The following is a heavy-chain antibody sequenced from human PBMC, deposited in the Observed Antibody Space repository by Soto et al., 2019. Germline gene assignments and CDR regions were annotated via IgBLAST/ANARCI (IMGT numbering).Heavy chain of an antibody. Sequence: QVQLVESGGGVVQPGRSLRLSCAASAFTFSSYAMHWVRQAPGKGLEWVAIISYNGRIEQYGDSVKGRFTISRDNSKNTLYLQMNSLRGDDTAVYYCARALTADGSGSYYEQWGQGTLVTVSS. CDR1: AFTFSSYA. J-gene: IGHJ4*02. CDR3: ARALTADGSGSYYEQ. V-gene: IGHV3-30-3*01. D-gene: IGHD3-10*01. CDR2: ISYNGRIE.